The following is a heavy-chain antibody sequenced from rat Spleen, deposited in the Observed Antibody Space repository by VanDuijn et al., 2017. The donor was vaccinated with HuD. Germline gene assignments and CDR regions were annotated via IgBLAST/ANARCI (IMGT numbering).Heavy chain of an antibody. CDR3: ASQTRGRVYYDESYYPDRFTY. D-gene: IGHD1-12*03. J-gene: IGHJ3*01. CDR1: GFTFNNYW. CDR2: ITNASGRT. V-gene: IGHV5-31*01. Sequence: EVQLVESGGGLVQPGGPLKLSCVASGFTFNNYWMTWIRQAPGKGLEWVASITNASGRTYYPDSVKGRFILSRDNAKSTLSLQMNSLRSEDTATYYCASQTRGRVYYDESYYPDRFTYWGQGTLVTVSS.